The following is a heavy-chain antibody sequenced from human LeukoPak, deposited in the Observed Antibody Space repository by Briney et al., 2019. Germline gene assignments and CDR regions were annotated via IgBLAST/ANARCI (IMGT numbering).Heavy chain of an antibody. Sequence: GGSLRFSCAASGFTFSSYGMHWVRQAPGNGLEWVAVISYDGSNKYYADSVKGRFTISRDNSKNTLYLQMNSLRAEDTAVYYCAKDLRAYCGGDCYGNYWGQGTLVTVSS. CDR3: AKDLRAYCGGDCYGNY. CDR2: ISYDGSNK. D-gene: IGHD2-21*02. V-gene: IGHV3-30*18. J-gene: IGHJ4*02. CDR1: GFTFSSYG.